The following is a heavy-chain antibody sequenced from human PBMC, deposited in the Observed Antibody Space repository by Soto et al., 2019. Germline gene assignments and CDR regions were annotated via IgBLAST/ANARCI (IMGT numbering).Heavy chain of an antibody. V-gene: IGHV1-2*04. CDR3: ARGIVVVPAATNWFDP. D-gene: IGHD2-2*01. Sequence: ASVKVSCKASGYTFATYAIHWVRQAPGQGLEWMGWINPNSGGTNYAQKFQGWVTMTRDTSISTAYMELSRLRPDDTAVYYCARGIVVVPAATNWFDPWGQGTLVTVSS. CDR2: INPNSGGT. J-gene: IGHJ5*02. CDR1: GYTFATYA.